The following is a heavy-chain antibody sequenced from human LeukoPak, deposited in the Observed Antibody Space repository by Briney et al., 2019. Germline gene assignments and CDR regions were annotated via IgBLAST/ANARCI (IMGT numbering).Heavy chain of an antibody. CDR2: IYYSGST. V-gene: IGHV4-59*02. CDR1: GGSVRSYY. D-gene: IGHD1-26*01. Sequence: SETLSLTCTASGGSVRSYYWSWIRQPPGKGLEWIGYIYYSGSTNYNPSLKSRVTISVDTSKNQFSLKLSSVTAADTAVYYCAGVGGGDSGSYDASDYWGQGTLVTVSS. J-gene: IGHJ4*02. CDR3: AGVGGGDSGSYDASDY.